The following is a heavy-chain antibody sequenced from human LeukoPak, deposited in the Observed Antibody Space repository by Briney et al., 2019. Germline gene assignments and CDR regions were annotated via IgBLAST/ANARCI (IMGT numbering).Heavy chain of an antibody. J-gene: IGHJ4*02. CDR2: IYPGDSDT. CDR1: GYSFSRYW. V-gene: IGHV5-51*01. Sequence: GESLKISCKGSGYSFSRYWIGWVRQMPGKGLEWMGIIYPGDSDTRYSPSFQGQVTISAGKSISTAYLQWSSLRASDTAMYYCARPTYCSSTSCYDYWGQGTLVTVSS. D-gene: IGHD2-2*01. CDR3: ARPTYCSSTSCYDY.